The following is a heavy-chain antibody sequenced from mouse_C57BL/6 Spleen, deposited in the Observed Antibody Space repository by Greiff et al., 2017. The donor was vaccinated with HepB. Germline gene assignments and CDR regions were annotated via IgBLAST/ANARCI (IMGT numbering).Heavy chain of an antibody. J-gene: IGHJ2*01. Sequence: EVQLQQSGAELVRPGASVKLSCTASGFNIKDDYMHWVKQRPEQGLEWIGWIDPENGDTEYASKFQGKATITADTSSNTAYLQLSSLTSEDTAVYYCMRVVVATGYFDYWGQGTTLTVSS. CDR2: IDPENGDT. V-gene: IGHV14-4*01. D-gene: IGHD1-1*01. CDR3: MRVVVATGYFDY. CDR1: GFNIKDDY.